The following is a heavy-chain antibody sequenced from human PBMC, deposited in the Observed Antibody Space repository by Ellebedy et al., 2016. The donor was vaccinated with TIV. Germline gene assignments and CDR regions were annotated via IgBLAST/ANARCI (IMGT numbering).Heavy chain of an antibody. CDR2: IDYSGST. Sequence: MPSETLSLTCTVSGGSISSYYWSRIRQPPGKGLEWIGYIDYSGSTNYNPSLKSRVTISVDTSKNQFSLKRSSVTAADTAVYYCARGAQTGDLTWGQGTLVTVSS. J-gene: IGHJ4*02. V-gene: IGHV4-59*12. CDR1: GGSISSYY. CDR3: ARGAQTGDLT. D-gene: IGHD7-27*01.